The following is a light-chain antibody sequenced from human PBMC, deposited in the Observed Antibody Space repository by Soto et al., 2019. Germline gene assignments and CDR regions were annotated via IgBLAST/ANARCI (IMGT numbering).Light chain of an antibody. CDR1: QSISSY. CDR2: AAS. J-gene: IGKJ1*01. Sequence: DIQMTQSPSSLSASVGDRVTLTCRASQSISSYLNWYQQEPGKAPKLPIYAASTLQRGVPSKYTGSGSGTDFTLTISSLQPEDFATYYCQQTYSTPRTFGQGTKVEIK. V-gene: IGKV1-39*01. CDR3: QQTYSTPRT.